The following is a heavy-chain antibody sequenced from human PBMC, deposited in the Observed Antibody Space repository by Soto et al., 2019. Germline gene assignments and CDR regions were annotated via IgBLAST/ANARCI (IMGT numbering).Heavy chain of an antibody. V-gene: IGHV3-23*01. CDR3: VKDFRYCRRTSCYCDWGRWSDP. Sequence: EVQLLESGGGLVQPGGSLRLSCAASGFTFSNYDMSWVRQAPGKGLEWASAISSSADKTYYADSVKGRFTISRDNSKNTLYLQMNSLGAEDTGVYYCVKDFRYCRRTSCYCDWGRWSDPWGQGTLVTVSS. J-gene: IGHJ5*02. CDR2: ISSSADKT. CDR1: GFTFSNYD. D-gene: IGHD2-2*01.